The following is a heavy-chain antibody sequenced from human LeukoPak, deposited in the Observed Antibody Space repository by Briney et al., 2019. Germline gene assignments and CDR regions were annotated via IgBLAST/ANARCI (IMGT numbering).Heavy chain of an antibody. V-gene: IGHV3-21*01. CDR2: ISSSSSYI. D-gene: IGHD6-13*01. J-gene: IGHJ4*02. CDR3: ARDLGYSSSWSLDY. Sequence: PGGSLRLSCTASGFTFSNYGIHWIRQAPGKGLEWVSSISSSSSYIYYADSVKGRFTISRDNAKNSLYLQMNSLRAEDTAVYYCARDLGYSSSWSLDYWGQGTLVTVSS. CDR1: GFTFSNYG.